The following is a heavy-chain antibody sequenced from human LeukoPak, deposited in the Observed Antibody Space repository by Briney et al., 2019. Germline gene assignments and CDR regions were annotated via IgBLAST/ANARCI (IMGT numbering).Heavy chain of an antibody. D-gene: IGHD5-24*01. CDR1: GDSFSSHY. J-gene: IGHJ5*02. CDR3: ARDYPDGEGFDP. CDR2: ISYIGTT. V-gene: IGHV4-59*11. Sequence: SETLSLTCAVSGDSFSSHYWTWIRQPPGKELEWIGYISYIGTTNYNPSLKSRVTLSIDTSKNQFSLKLTSVTAADTAVYYCARDYPDGEGFDPWGQGTLVTVSS.